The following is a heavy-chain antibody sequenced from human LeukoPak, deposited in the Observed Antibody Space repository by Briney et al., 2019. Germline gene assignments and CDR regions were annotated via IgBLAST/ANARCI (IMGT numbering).Heavy chain of an antibody. CDR3: ARGSVVKWELPDY. Sequence: SVKVSCKASGGTFSSYAISWVRQATGQGLEWMGGIIPIFGTANYAQKFQGRVTITADESTSTAYMEQSSLRSEDTAVYYCARGSVVKWELPDYWGQGTLVTVSS. D-gene: IGHD1-26*01. V-gene: IGHV1-69*01. CDR2: IIPIFGTA. CDR1: GGTFSSYA. J-gene: IGHJ4*02.